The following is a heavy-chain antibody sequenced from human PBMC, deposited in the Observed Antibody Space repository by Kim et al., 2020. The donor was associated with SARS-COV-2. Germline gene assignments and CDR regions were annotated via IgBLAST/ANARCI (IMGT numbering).Heavy chain of an antibody. CDR3: ARDRSSGWYDPRNWFDP. V-gene: IGHV4-39*07. J-gene: IGHJ5*02. D-gene: IGHD6-19*01. Sequence: LKRRVTISEDTSKNQFSLKLSSVTAADTAVYYCARDRSSGWYDPRNWFDPWGQGTLVTVSS.